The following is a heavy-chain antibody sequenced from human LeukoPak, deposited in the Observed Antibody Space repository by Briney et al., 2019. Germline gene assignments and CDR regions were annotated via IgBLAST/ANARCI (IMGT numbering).Heavy chain of an antibody. J-gene: IGHJ4*02. CDR1: GGSFIDYY. Sequence: ETLSLTCAVYGGSFIDYYWSWLRHPPGKGLEWIGEIDHSGSTTYNPSLKSRVTISVDTSKNQFSLKLNSVTAADTAVYYCARGFSHWGQGTLVTVSS. CDR3: ARGFSH. CDR2: IDHSGST. V-gene: IGHV4-34*01. D-gene: IGHD3-3*01.